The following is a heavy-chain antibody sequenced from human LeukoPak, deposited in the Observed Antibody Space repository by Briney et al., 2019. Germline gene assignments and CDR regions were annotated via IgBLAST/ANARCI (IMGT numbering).Heavy chain of an antibody. Sequence: PGRSLRLSCAASGFTFSSYAMHWVRQAPGKGLEWVAVISYDGSNKYYADSVKGRFTISRDNSKNTLYLQMNSLRAEDTAVYYCPRDHSRIAAAGTFGYWGQGTLVTVSS. CDR2: ISYDGSNK. D-gene: IGHD6-13*01. V-gene: IGHV3-30*04. CDR3: PRDHSRIAAAGTFGY. J-gene: IGHJ4*02. CDR1: GFTFSSYA.